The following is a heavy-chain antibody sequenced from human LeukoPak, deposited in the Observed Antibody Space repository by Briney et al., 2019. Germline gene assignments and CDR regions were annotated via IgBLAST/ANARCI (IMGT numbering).Heavy chain of an antibody. Sequence: ASVKVSCKASGYTFTSYAMHWVRQAPGQRLEWMGWINAGNGNTKYSQKFQGRVTITRDTSASTAYMELSSLRSEDTAVYYCARVSLVVVAGDSNWFDPWGQGTLVTVSS. CDR1: GYTFTSYA. V-gene: IGHV1-3*01. D-gene: IGHD2-15*01. CDR2: INAGNGNT. CDR3: ARVSLVVVAGDSNWFDP. J-gene: IGHJ5*02.